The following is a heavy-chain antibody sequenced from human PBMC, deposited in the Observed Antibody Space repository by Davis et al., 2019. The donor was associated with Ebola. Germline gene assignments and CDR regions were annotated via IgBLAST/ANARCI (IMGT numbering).Heavy chain of an antibody. Sequence: SETLSLTCAVYGGSFSGYYWSWIRQPPGKGLEWIGEINHSGSTNYNPSLKSRVTTSVDTSKNQFSLKLSTVTAADTAVYYCARVGLGYCSGGSCYSRPRRRYYFDYWGQGTLVTVSS. CDR1: GGSFSGYY. CDR2: INHSGST. V-gene: IGHV4-34*01. CDR3: ARVGLGYCSGGSCYSRPRRRYYFDY. D-gene: IGHD2-15*01. J-gene: IGHJ4*02.